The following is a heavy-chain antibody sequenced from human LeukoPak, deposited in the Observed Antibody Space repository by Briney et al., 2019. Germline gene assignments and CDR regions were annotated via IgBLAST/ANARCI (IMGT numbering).Heavy chain of an antibody. J-gene: IGHJ4*02. D-gene: IGHD3-9*01. CDR1: GYTFTSYG. V-gene: IGHV1-18*01. CDR2: ISAYNGNT. Sequence: ASVKVSCKASGYTFTSYGISWVRQAPGQRLEWMGWISAYNGNTNYAQKLQGRVTMTTDTSTSTAYMELRSLRSDDTAVYYCARIKYYDILTGYNDYWGQGTLVTVSS. CDR3: ARIKYYDILTGYNDY.